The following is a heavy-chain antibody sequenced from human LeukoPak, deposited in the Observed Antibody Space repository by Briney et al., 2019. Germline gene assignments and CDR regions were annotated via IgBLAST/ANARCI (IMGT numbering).Heavy chain of an antibody. D-gene: IGHD3-3*01. CDR2: ISPNSGAT. CDR3: ARGGFPGSFLDNWFDP. CDR1: GYTFTGYY. V-gene: IGHV1-2*04. Sequence: ASVKVSCKASGYTFTGYYMHWVRQAPGQGLEWMGWISPNSGATNSAQKFQGWVTMTRDTSISTVYMELSRLRSDDTAVYYCARGGFPGSFLDNWFDPWGQGTLVTVSS. J-gene: IGHJ5*02.